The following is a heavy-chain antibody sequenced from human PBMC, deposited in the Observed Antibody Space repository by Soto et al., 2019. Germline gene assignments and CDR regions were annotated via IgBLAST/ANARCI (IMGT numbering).Heavy chain of an antibody. Sequence: QVQLVQSGAEVKKPGASVKVSCKASGYTFTSYGIGWVRQAPGQGLEWMGWISAYNGNTNYAQKLQGRVTMTTDTSTSTAYVELRSLRSDDTAVYYCARDPPYSSGWYAGFDPWGQGTLVTVSS. CDR1: GYTFTSYG. J-gene: IGHJ5*02. D-gene: IGHD6-19*01. CDR3: ARDPPYSSGWYAGFDP. V-gene: IGHV1-18*01. CDR2: ISAYNGNT.